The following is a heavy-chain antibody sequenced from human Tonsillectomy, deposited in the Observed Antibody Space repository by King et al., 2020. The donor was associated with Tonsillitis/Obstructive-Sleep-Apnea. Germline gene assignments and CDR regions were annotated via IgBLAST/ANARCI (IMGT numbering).Heavy chain of an antibody. CDR3: TREEGGAGDS. Sequence: VQLVESGGGLVQPGRSLRLSCTASGFTFGDYAMSWVRQAPGKGLEWVGFIRSKAYGGTTEYAASVKGRFTISRDDSKSIAYLQMNSLKTEDTAVYYCTREEGGAGDSWGQGTLVTVSS. CDR2: IRSKAYGGTT. V-gene: IGHV3-49*04. CDR1: GFTFGDYA. J-gene: IGHJ4*02. D-gene: IGHD1-26*01.